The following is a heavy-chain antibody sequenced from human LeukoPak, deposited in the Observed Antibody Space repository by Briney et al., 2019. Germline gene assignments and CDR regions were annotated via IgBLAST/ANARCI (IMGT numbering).Heavy chain of an antibody. CDR3: ARDRSGSTH. CDR2: SDRDGNT. CDR1: GFTFSSYA. Sequence: GGSLRLSCAVSGFTFSSYAMTWIRQAPGKGLEWVSTSDRDGNTYDADSVTGRFTISRDNSKNTLYLQMNSLRAEDTAIYYCARDRSGSTHWGQGSLVTVSS. D-gene: IGHD1-26*01. V-gene: IGHV3-23*01. J-gene: IGHJ4*02.